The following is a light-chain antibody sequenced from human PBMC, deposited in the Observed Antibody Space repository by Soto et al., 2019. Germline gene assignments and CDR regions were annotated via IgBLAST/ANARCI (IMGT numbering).Light chain of an antibody. CDR3: SSFTSSMTNV. V-gene: IGLV2-14*03. CDR2: DVG. Sequence: QSALNQPASVSSAPGESITISFTGTSSDFGGYNSVSCYQHHPRKAPKLLLYDVGDRPSGVSYRFSGSKSGNTTSLTISGLQAADEADYFCSSFTSSMTNVFGSGTKVTVL. J-gene: IGLJ1*01. CDR1: SSDFGGYNS.